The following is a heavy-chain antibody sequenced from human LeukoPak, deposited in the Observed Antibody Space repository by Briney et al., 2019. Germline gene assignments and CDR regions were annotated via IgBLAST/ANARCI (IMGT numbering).Heavy chain of an antibody. CDR3: AKWGDYDVLTGYYVSDY. D-gene: IGHD3-9*01. Sequence: GGSLRLSCAASGFTFSNYAMSWVRQAPGKGLEWVSAITGSGGNTYYADSVKGRFTISRDNSKNTLYLQMNSLRAENTAVYYCAKWGDYDVLTGYYVSDYWGQGTLVTVSS. V-gene: IGHV3-23*01. J-gene: IGHJ4*02. CDR1: GFTFSNYA. CDR2: ITGSGGNT.